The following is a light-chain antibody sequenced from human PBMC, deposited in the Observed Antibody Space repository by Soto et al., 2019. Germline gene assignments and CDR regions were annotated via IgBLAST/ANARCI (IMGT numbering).Light chain of an antibody. CDR2: DAS. Sequence: EIVMTQSPATLSVSPGERATLSCRASQSVSSNLAWYQQKPGQAPRLLIYDASNRATGIPARFSGSGSGTDFTLTISSLEPEDFVVYYCQQRSNWPPITFGQGTRLEN. J-gene: IGKJ5*01. V-gene: IGKV3-11*01. CDR3: QQRSNWPPIT. CDR1: QSVSSN.